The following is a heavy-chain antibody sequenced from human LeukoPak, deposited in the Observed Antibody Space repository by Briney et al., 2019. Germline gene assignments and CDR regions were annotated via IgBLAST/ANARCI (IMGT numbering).Heavy chain of an antibody. CDR3: ARDGNNWSSLHY. D-gene: IGHD1-1*01. J-gene: IGHJ4*02. Sequence: GASVKVSCKASGYTFTGYYIHWVRQAPGQGLEWMGRIHPNSGNTYYAQKFQGRVTMTSDPSINTVYLELSMLRSDDTAVYYCARDGNNWSSLHYWGQGTLIPVFS. CDR1: GYTFTGYY. CDR2: IHPNSGNT. V-gene: IGHV1-2*06.